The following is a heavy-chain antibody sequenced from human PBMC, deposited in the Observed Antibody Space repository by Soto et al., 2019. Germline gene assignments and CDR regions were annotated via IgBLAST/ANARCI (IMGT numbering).Heavy chain of an antibody. CDR3: ANGGYYDD. D-gene: IGHD3-22*01. CDR2: ISYDGSNK. V-gene: IGHV3-30*18. CDR1: GFTFSSYG. Sequence: QVQLVESGGGVVQPGRSLRLSCAASGFTFSSYGMHWVRQAPGKGLEWVAVISYDGSNKYYADSVKGRFTISRDNSKNTLYLQMNSLRAEDTAVYYCANGGYYDDWGQGTLVTVSS. J-gene: IGHJ4*02.